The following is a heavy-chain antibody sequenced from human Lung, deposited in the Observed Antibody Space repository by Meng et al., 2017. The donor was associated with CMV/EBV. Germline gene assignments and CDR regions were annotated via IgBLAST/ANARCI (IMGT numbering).Heavy chain of an antibody. CDR3: ARFTIFGVVMDGMDV. CDR2: IYYSGST. V-gene: IGHV4-59*01. Sequence: LSCTVSGGSISSYYWSWIRQPPGKGLEWIGYIYYSGSTNYNPSLKSRVTISVDTSKNQFSLKLSPVTAADTAVYYCARFTIFGVVMDGMDVWGQGTTVTVSS. D-gene: IGHD3-3*01. J-gene: IGHJ6*02. CDR1: GGSISSYY.